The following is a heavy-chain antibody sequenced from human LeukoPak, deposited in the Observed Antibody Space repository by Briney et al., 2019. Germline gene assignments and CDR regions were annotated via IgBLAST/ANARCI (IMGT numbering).Heavy chain of an antibody. CDR3: ARGPYLFGDFDY. D-gene: IGHD3-16*01. Sequence: ASVKVSCKASGYTFTSYGISWVRQAPGQGLEXMGWISAYNGNTNYAQKLQGRVTMTTDTSTSTAYMELRSPRSDDTAVYYCARGPYLFGDFDYWGQGTLVTVSS. CDR2: ISAYNGNT. CDR1: GYTFTSYG. V-gene: IGHV1-18*04. J-gene: IGHJ4*02.